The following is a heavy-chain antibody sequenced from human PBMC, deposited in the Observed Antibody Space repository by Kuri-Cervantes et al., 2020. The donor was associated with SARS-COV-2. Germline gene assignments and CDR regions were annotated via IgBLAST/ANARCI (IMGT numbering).Heavy chain of an antibody. Sequence: GESLKISCAASGFTFSSYSMNWVRQAPGKGLEWVSSISSSSSYIYYADSVKGRFTISRDNAKNSLYLQMNSLRAEDTAVYYCARSSSSTPRGFDIWGQGTTVTVSS. J-gene: IGHJ3*02. V-gene: IGHV3-21*01. CDR1: GFTFSSYS. D-gene: IGHD6-13*01. CDR3: ARSSSSTPRGFDI. CDR2: ISSSSSYI.